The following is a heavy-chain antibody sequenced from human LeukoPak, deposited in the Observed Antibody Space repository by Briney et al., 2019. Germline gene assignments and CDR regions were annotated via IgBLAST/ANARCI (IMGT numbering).Heavy chain of an antibody. J-gene: IGHJ4*02. Sequence: GGSLRPSCAASGFIFSTSPMHWVRQAPGKGLEWVSIISHDGTTKYYGDSVKGRFTISRDNSENTLYLQMNSLRAEDTAVYYCARDGFGTIDYWGQGTPLTVSS. D-gene: IGHD2-2*01. CDR2: ISHDGTTK. CDR1: GFIFSTSP. CDR3: ARDGFGTIDY. V-gene: IGHV3-33*01.